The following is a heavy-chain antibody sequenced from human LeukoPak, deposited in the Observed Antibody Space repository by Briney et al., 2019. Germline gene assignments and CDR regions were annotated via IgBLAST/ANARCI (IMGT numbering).Heavy chain of an antibody. D-gene: IGHD4-17*01. Sequence: ASVKVSCKTSGYTFTGYYLHWVRQAPGQGLEWMGWINPVTGGTNYAQKFYAKITMTRDTSISTAFLEVTSLKSDDTAVYYCARVARSTNHLHFAYWGQGTLVTVSS. CDR2: INPVTGGT. CDR1: GYTFTGYY. CDR3: ARVARSTNHLHFAY. J-gene: IGHJ4*02. V-gene: IGHV1-2*02.